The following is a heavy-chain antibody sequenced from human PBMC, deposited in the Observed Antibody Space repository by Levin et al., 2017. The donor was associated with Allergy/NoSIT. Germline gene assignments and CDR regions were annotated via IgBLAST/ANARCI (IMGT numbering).Heavy chain of an antibody. V-gene: IGHV3-23*01. Sequence: GGSLRLSCTASGFTFSSYGMSWVRQAPGKGLEWVSSITASGGGTYYADSVKGRFTISRDNSKNTLYLQMNSLRAEDTAIYFCAKRDTSGWYYFDYWGQGTLVTVSS. J-gene: IGHJ4*02. CDR2: ITASGGGT. CDR1: GFTFSSYG. CDR3: AKRDTSGWYYFDY. D-gene: IGHD6-19*01.